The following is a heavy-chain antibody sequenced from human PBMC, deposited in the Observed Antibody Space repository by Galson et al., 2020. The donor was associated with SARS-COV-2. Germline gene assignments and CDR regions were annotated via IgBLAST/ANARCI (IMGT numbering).Heavy chain of an antibody. CDR2: INHNGST. J-gene: IGHJ4*02. CDR1: GGSISGDY. V-gene: IGHV4-34*01. D-gene: IGHD3-3*01. Sequence: SETLSLTCAVYGGSISGDYWSWIRQPPGKGLEWIGEINHNGSTNYNPSLKSQVTISGDTSKNQFSLNLSSVTAADTAVYYCARGEFWSNYRYFDLWGQGTLVTLSS. CDR3: ARGEFWSNYRYFDL.